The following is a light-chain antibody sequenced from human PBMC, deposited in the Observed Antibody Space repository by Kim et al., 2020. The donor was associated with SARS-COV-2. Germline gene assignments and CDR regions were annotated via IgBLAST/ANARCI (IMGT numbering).Light chain of an antibody. CDR2: YNS. CDR1: NIGRKS. Sequence: PGETCRITCGGDNIGRKSVHWYQQKPGQAPVLVIYYNSVRPSGIPERFSGSNSGNTATLTISRVEAGDEADFYCQVWDNNSVHYVFGTGTKVTVL. CDR3: QVWDNNSVHYV. J-gene: IGLJ1*01. V-gene: IGLV3-21*04.